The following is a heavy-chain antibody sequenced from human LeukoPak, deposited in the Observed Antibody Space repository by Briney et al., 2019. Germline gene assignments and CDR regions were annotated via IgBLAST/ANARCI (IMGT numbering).Heavy chain of an antibody. V-gene: IGHV1-18*04. CDR2: ISAYNGNT. CDR3: ARDRLYYGSGDH. J-gene: IGHJ4*02. Sequence: ASVKVSCKASGYTFTSYGISWVRQAPGQGLEWMGWISAYNGNTSYAQKLQGRVTMTTDTSTSTAYMELRSLRSDDTAVYYCARDRLYYGSGDHWGQGTLVTVSS. D-gene: IGHD3-10*01. CDR1: GYTFTSYG.